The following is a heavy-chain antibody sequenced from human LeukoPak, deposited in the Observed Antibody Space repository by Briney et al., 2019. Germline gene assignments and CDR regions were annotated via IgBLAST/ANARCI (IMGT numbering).Heavy chain of an antibody. Sequence: SETLSLTCTVSGGSISSYYWSWIRQPPGKGLEWIGYIYTSGSTNYNPSLKSRVTISVDTSKNQFSLKLSSVTAADTAVYYCARSHFRGAAAGMPTYNWFDPWGQGTLVTVSS. V-gene: IGHV4-4*09. CDR1: GGSISSYY. CDR2: IYTSGST. CDR3: ARSHFRGAAAGMPTYNWFDP. J-gene: IGHJ5*02. D-gene: IGHD6-13*01.